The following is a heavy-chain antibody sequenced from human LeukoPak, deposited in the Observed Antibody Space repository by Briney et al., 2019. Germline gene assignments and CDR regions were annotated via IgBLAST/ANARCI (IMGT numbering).Heavy chain of an antibody. V-gene: IGHV3-33*01. J-gene: IGHJ4*02. Sequence: PGGSLRLSCAASGFTFSSYGMHWVRQAPGKGLEWVAVIWYDGSNKYYADSVKGRFTISRDNSNNTLYLQMNSLSAEDAAVYYCARDRGIAAAGTDYWGQGTLVSVSS. CDR2: IWYDGSNK. CDR1: GFTFSSYG. CDR3: ARDRGIAAAGTDY. D-gene: IGHD6-13*01.